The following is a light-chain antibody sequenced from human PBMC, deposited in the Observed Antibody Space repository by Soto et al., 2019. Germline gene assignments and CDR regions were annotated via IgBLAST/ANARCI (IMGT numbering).Light chain of an antibody. CDR2: DVS. CDR3: QLRSNSFT. V-gene: IGKV3-11*01. Sequence: EIVLPQSPATLSSSPGERTTLSCRASHSGSTHLDCYQQKPGQAPRLLIYDVSNWATGIPARFTGSVSGTAIALTISRLEPEELPGDYCQLRSNSFTCSPGTKVVIK. J-gene: IGKJ3*01. CDR1: HSGSTH.